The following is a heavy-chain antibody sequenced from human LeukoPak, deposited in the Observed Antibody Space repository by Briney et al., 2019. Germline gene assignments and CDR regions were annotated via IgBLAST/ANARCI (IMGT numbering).Heavy chain of an antibody. J-gene: IGHJ3*02. CDR2: IRYDGSNK. CDR1: GFTVSSNY. D-gene: IGHD5-18*01. CDR3: AKDRGGYSYGFGAFDI. V-gene: IGHV3-30*02. Sequence: GGSLRLSCAASGFTVSSNYMSWVRQAPGKGLEWVAFIRYDGSNKYYADSVKGRFTISRDNSKNTLYLQMNSLRAEDTAVYYCAKDRGGYSYGFGAFDIWGQGTMVTVSS.